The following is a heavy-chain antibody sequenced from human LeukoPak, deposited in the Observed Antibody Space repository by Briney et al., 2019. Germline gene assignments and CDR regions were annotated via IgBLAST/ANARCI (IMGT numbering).Heavy chain of an antibody. CDR2: ISGGGST. CDR1: GFTVSSNY. J-gene: IGHJ6*03. CDR3: ARANSGWSAGYYYYMDV. Sequence: RGSLRLSCAASGFTVSSNYMSWVRQAPGKGLEWVSAISGGGSTYYADSVKGRFTISRDNSKNTLYIQMNSLRAEDTAVYYCARANSGWSAGYYYYMDVWGKGTTVTISS. V-gene: IGHV3-66*01. D-gene: IGHD6-19*01.